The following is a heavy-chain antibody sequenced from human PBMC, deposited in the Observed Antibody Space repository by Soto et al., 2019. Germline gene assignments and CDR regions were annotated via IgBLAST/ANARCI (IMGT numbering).Heavy chain of an antibody. CDR2: IYWDDDK. CDR1: GFSLSTSGVG. D-gene: IGHD3-10*01. CDR3: AHRREVTMVRAVITHDLDF. V-gene: IGHV2-5*02. J-gene: IGHJ4*01. Sequence: QITLKESGPTLVKPTQTLTLTCTFSGFSLSTSGVGVGWIRQPPGKALEWLALIYWDDDKRYSPSLKSRLTITKDTSKNQVVLTMTNMDPVDTASYYCAHRREVTMVRAVITHDLDFWCHGTLVTVSS.